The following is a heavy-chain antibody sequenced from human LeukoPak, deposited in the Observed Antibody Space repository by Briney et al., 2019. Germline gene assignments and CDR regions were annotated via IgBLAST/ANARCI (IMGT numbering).Heavy chain of an antibody. J-gene: IGHJ5*02. CDR1: GGSISSYY. Sequence: SETLSLTCTVSGGSISSYYWNWIRQSAGKGLEWIGRIYTSGSTNYNPSLKSRVTMSIDTSENQFSLKLSSVTAADTAVYYCASGSQVPVYPNPYNWFDPWGQGTLVTVSS. V-gene: IGHV4-4*07. CDR3: ASGSQVPVYPNPYNWFDP. CDR2: IYTSGST. D-gene: IGHD2-2*01.